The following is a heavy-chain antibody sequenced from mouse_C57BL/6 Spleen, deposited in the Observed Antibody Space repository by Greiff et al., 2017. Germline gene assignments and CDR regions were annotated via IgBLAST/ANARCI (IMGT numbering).Heavy chain of an antibody. Sequence: EVKVVESGGGLVQPGGSLKLSCAASGFTFSDYYMYWVRQTPEKRLEWVAYISNGGGSTYYPDTVKGRFTISRDNAKNTLYLQMSRLKSEDTAMYYCARRGSNYGMDYWGQGTSVTVSS. CDR1: GFTFSDYY. CDR2: ISNGGGST. D-gene: IGHD2-5*01. CDR3: ARRGSNYGMDY. V-gene: IGHV5-12*01. J-gene: IGHJ4*01.